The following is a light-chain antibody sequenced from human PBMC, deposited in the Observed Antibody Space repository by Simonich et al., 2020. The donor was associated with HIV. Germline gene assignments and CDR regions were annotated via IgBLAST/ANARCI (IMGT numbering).Light chain of an antibody. V-gene: IGKV4-1*01. CDR1: RSVLYSSNNKNY. CDR2: WAS. Sequence: DIVMTQSPDSLAVSLGERATFNCKSSRSVLYSSNNKNYLAWYQQKPGQPPKRLIYWASTRESGVPDRFSGSGSGTDFTLTISSLQAEDVAVYYCQQYSNTMYTFGQGTKLEIK. J-gene: IGKJ2*01. CDR3: QQYSNTMYT.